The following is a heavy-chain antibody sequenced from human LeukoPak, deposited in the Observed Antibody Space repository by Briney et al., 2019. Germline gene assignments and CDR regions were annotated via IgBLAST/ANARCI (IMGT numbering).Heavy chain of an antibody. CDR2: ISGSGGST. CDR3: AKDRAYGSGIPGY. V-gene: IGHV3-23*01. J-gene: IGHJ4*02. CDR1: GFTFSSYA. D-gene: IGHD3-10*01. Sequence: GGSLRLSRAASGFTFSSYAMSWVRQAPGKGLEWVSAISGSGGSTYYADSVKGRFTISRDNSKNTLYLQMNSLRAEDTAVYYCAKDRAYGSGIPGYWGQGTLVTVSS.